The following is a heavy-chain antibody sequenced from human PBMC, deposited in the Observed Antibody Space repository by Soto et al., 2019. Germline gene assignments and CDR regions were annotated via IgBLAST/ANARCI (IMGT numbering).Heavy chain of an antibody. CDR2: ISGRGGVT. D-gene: IGHD3-22*01. CDR3: AKDRQFRSYYESAGHYND. Sequence: EVQLLESGGGLVQPGGSLRLTCVGSGFTFRNQDMRWVRQAPGKGLEWVSGISGRGGVTYYADSVKGRFTISRDNSKNTRYLQMNKLRANDTAVYYCAKDRQFRSYYESAGHYNDWGQGTLVTVSS. J-gene: IGHJ4*02. V-gene: IGHV3-23*01. CDR1: GFTFRNQD.